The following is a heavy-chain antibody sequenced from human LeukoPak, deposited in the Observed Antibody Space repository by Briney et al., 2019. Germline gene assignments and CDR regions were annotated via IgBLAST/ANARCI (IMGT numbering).Heavy chain of an antibody. CDR3: ARHKDYYYSYMDV. J-gene: IGHJ6*03. CDR2: IYTSGNT. CDR1: GGSISSGSYY. Sequence: SQTLSLTCTVSGGSISSGSYYWSWIRQPAGKGLEWIGRIYTSGNTNYNPSLKSRVTISVDTSKNQFSLKLSSVTAADTAVYYCARHKDYYYSYMDVWGKGTTVTISS. V-gene: IGHV4-61*02.